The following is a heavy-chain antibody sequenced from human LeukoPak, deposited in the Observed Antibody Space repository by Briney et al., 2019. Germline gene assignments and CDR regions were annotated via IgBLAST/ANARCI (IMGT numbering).Heavy chain of an antibody. V-gene: IGHV4-59*11. CDR2: IDYSGST. D-gene: IGHD1-14*01. J-gene: IGHJ3*02. CDR1: GGTISRHY. CDR3: ARDRRRDRPHAFDI. Sequence: PSETLSLTCTVSGGTISRHYWSWIRQPPGKGLEWIAYIDYSGSTNYNPSLKSRLTISLDASNNQFSLKLSSVTAADTALYYCARDRRRDRPHAFDIWGQGTMVTVSS.